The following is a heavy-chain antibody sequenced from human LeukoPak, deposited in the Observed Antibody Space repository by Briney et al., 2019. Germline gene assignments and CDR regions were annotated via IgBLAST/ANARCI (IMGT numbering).Heavy chain of an antibody. D-gene: IGHD2-15*01. CDR3: ARSYCSGGSCYSFSDAFDI. V-gene: IGHV4-59*08. J-gene: IGHJ3*02. CDR2: IYYSGST. CDR1: GGSISSYC. Sequence: SETLSLTCTVSGGSISSYCWSWIRQPPGKGLEWIGYIYYSGSTNYNPSLKSRVTISVDTSKSQFSLKLSSVTAADTAVYYCARSYCSGGSCYSFSDAFDIWGQGTMVTVSS.